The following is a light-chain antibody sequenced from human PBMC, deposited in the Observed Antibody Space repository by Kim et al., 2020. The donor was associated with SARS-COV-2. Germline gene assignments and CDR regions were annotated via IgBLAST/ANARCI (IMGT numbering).Light chain of an antibody. CDR1: QSITTY. CDR3: QQSYSTPYT. Sequence: DIQMTQSPSSLSASVRDRVTISCQASQSITTYLNWYQQKPGKAPKLLIYGGSGLQNGVPSRFSGSGSGTDFTLTITSLQPEDFATYYCQQSYSTPYTFGQGTKLEI. J-gene: IGKJ2*01. CDR2: GGS. V-gene: IGKV1-39*01.